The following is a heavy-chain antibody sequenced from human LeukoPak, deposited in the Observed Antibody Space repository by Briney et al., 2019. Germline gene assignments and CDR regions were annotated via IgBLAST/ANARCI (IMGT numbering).Heavy chain of an antibody. D-gene: IGHD6-19*01. CDR3: ATGYSSGWLSDSYGMDV. CDR1: GYTFTSYA. J-gene: IGHJ6*02. CDR2: INTNTGNP. V-gene: IGHV7-4-1*02. Sequence: ASVKVSCKASGYTFTSYAMNWVRQAPGQGLEWMGWINTNTGNPTYAQGFTGRFVFSLDTSVSTAYLQISSLKAEDTAVYYCATGYSSGWLSDSYGMDVWGQGTTVTVSS.